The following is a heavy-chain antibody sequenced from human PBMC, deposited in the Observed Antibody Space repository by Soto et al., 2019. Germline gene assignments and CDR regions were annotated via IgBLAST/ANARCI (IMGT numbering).Heavy chain of an antibody. J-gene: IGHJ4*02. Sequence: PGGSLRLSCAASGLTFTTYAMNWVRQAPGKGLEWVSHVINIGGNTNYADSVKGRFTISRDNSKSTLYLQMNSLRVDDTAVYYCAIVDSSTWYTGYYFDYWGQGALVTVPS. D-gene: IGHD6-13*01. CDR1: GLTFTTYA. CDR2: VINIGGNT. CDR3: AIVDSSTWYTGYYFDY. V-gene: IGHV3-23*01.